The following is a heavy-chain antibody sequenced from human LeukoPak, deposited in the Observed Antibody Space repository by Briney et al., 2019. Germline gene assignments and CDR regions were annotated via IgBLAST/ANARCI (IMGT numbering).Heavy chain of an antibody. J-gene: IGHJ4*02. CDR2: IYSSGRT. Sequence: PSQTLSLTCNVSGGSISSGNYYWSWIRQPAGKGLEWIGRIYSSGRTNYNPSLKSRVTISVDPSKNQFSLNLSSVTATDTAVYYCARDIHTSDWTKFDYWGQGTLVTVSS. D-gene: IGHD6-19*01. CDR1: GGSISSGNYY. V-gene: IGHV4-61*02. CDR3: ARDIHTSDWTKFDY.